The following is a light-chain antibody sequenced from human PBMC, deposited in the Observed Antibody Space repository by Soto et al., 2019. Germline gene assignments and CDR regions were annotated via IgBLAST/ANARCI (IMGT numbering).Light chain of an antibody. CDR1: QSVSSY. Sequence: EIELTQSPATLSLSPGERATLSCRASQSVSSYLAWYQQKPGQAPRLLIYDASNRATGIPARFSGSGSGTDFTLTISSLEPEDFAVYYCQQRSSWPPWTFGQGTKVEF. V-gene: IGKV3-11*01. CDR3: QQRSSWPPWT. CDR2: DAS. J-gene: IGKJ1*01.